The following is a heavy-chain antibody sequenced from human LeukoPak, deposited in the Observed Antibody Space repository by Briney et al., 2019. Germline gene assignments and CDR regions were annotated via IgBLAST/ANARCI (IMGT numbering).Heavy chain of an antibody. J-gene: IGHJ4*02. D-gene: IGHD4-23*01. CDR3: AILHYGGNSPFDY. V-gene: IGHV1-69*06. Sequence: SVKVSCKASGGTFSSYAISWVRLAPGEGLEWLGGIIPIFGTANYAQKFQGRVTITADKSTSTAYMELSSLRSEDTAVYYCAILHYGGNSPFDYWGQGTLVTVSS. CDR1: GGTFSSYA. CDR2: IIPIFGTA.